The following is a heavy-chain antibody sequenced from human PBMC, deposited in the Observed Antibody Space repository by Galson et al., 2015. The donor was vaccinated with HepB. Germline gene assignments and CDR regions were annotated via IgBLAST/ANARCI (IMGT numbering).Heavy chain of an antibody. J-gene: IGHJ4*02. V-gene: IGHV3-11*01. CDR2: ISNSATTT. Sequence: SLRLSCAASGFTFSDYYMSWFRQAPGKGLEWVSYISNSATTTYYADSVKGRFTISRDNAKNSLYLQMNSLRAEDTALYYCARVGSLAAAGTIDYWGQGTLVTVSS. CDR1: GFTFSDYY. CDR3: ARVGSLAAAGTIDY. D-gene: IGHD6-13*01.